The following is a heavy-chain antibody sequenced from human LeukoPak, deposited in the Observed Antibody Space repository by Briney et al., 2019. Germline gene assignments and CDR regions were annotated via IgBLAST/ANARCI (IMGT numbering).Heavy chain of an antibody. Sequence: ASVKVSCKASGYTFPGYYMHWVRQAPGQGLEWMGWINPNSGGTNYAQKFQGRVTMTRDTSISTAYMELSRLRSDDTAVYYCAREHSSSSGKVFDYWGQGTLGTVSS. CDR1: GYTFPGYY. J-gene: IGHJ4*02. D-gene: IGHD6-6*01. CDR2: INPNSGGT. CDR3: AREHSSSSGKVFDY. V-gene: IGHV1-2*02.